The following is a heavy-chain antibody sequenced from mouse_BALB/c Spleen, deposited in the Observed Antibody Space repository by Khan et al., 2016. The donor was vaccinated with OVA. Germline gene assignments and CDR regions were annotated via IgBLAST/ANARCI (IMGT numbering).Heavy chain of an antibody. CDR2: INPTSGYT. CDR3: AKDRINY. V-gene: IGHV1-7*01. CDR1: GYTFTSYW. Sequence: QVQLQQSGAELAKPSASVKMSCTASGYTFTSYWMHWIKQRPGQGLEWIGYINPTSGYTDYNQKFKDKVTLTADKSSSPAYMQLSSLTSDDSAVYCGAKDRINYWGQGTALTVSS. J-gene: IGHJ2*01.